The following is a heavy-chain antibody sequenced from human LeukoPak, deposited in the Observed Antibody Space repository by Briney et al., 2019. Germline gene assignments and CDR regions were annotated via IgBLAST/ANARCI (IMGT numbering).Heavy chain of an antibody. CDR1: GASITSSNYY. CDR2: IYSSGNT. V-gene: IGHV4-39*01. J-gene: IGHJ4*02. D-gene: IGHD5-12*01. Sequence: PSETLSLTCAVSGASITSSNYYWGWVRQSPGKGLEWIGNIYSSGNTYYNASLKSRVTMYIDTSKNQFFLKLSSVTAADTAMYYCAKSNGYGVIDYWGQGTLVTVSS. CDR3: AKSNGYGVIDY.